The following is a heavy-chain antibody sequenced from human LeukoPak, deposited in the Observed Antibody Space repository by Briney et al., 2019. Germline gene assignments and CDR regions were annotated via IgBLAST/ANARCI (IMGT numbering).Heavy chain of an antibody. V-gene: IGHV4-59*01. J-gene: IGHJ6*02. CDR3: ARDKNYYGMDV. CDR2: IYYSGST. Sequence: SETLSLTCTVSGGSISSYYWSWIRQPPGQGLEWIGYIYYSGSTNYSPSLKSRVTISVNTSKNQFSLKLSSVTAADTAVYYCARDKNYYGMDVWGQGTTVTVSS. CDR1: GGSISSYY.